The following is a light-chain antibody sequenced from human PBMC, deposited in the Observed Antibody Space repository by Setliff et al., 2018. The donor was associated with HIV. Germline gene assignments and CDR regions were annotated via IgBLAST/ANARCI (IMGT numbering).Light chain of an antibody. J-gene: IGLJ1*01. CDR2: DNV. V-gene: IGLV3-21*03. CDR3: QVWDSSSDHHV. Sequence: SYELTQPPTVSVAPGKTARITCGGNNIGSKSVHCYQQKPGQAPVLVVYDNVDRPSGIPELFSGSNSGNTATLTISRVEAGDEADYYCQVWDSSSDHHVFGTGTKVTVL. CDR1: NIGSKS.